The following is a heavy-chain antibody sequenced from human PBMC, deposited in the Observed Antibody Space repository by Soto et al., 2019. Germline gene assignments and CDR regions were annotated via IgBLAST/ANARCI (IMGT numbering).Heavy chain of an antibody. J-gene: IGHJ6*02. CDR2: IIPISDTT. CDR3: ARSQGSSTSLEIYYYYYYGMDV. CDR1: GGTFSSYA. D-gene: IGHD2-2*01. Sequence: QVQLVQSGAEVKKPGSSVKVSCKASGGTFSSYAISWVRQATGQGLEWLGGIIPISDTTNYAQKFQGRVMITADESTSTAYMELSSLRSEDTAVYYCARSQGSSTSLEIYYYYYYGMDVWGQGTTVTVSS. V-gene: IGHV1-69*01.